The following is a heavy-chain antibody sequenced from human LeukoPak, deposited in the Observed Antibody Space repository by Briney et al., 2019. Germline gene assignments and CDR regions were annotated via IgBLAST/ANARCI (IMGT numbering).Heavy chain of an antibody. D-gene: IGHD6-19*01. Sequence: ASVTVSCKASGYTFSNYGFSWVRQAPGQGLEWMGGIIPIFGTANYAQKFQGRVTITADESTSTAYMELSSLRSEDTAVYYCARDPESSDPSSGWSRYPSNWFDPWGQGTLVTVSS. V-gene: IGHV1-69*13. CDR2: IIPIFGTA. CDR1: GYTFSNYG. CDR3: ARDPESSDPSSGWSRYPSNWFDP. J-gene: IGHJ5*02.